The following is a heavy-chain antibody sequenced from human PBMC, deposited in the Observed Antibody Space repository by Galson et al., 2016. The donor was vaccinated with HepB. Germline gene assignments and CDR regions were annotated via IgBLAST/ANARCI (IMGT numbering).Heavy chain of an antibody. CDR2: LRYDGSSE. Sequence: SLRLSCAASGFSFSTYDMHWARQAPGKGLEWMAVLRYDGSSEFYADSVKGRFTISRDNSKNTLYLQMNNLRDEDTAVYHCARGMYSSGWSDVYDMGGQGKKVSVSS. CDR3: ARGMYSSGWSDVYDM. CDR1: GFSFSTYD. J-gene: IGHJ3*02. D-gene: IGHD6-19*01. V-gene: IGHV3-33*01.